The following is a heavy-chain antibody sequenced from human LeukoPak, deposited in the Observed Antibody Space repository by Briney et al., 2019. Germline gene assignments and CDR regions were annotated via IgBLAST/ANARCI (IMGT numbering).Heavy chain of an antibody. CDR1: GFTFSDYY. CDR3: ARALTTLTYEGY. V-gene: IGHV3-11*06. D-gene: IGHD1-1*01. CDR2: ISGSNSYI. Sequence: GGSLRLSCAASGFTFSDYYMSWIRQAPGKGLEWVSSISGSNSYIFYADSVKGRFTVSRDNAKDSLYLQMNSLRAEDTAVYYCARALTTLTYEGYWGQGTLVTVSS. J-gene: IGHJ4*02.